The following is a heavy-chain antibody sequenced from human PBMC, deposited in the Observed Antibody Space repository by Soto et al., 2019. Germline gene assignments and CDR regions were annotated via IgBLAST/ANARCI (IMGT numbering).Heavy chain of an antibody. CDR1: GGSISSSSYY. CDR2: IYYSGST. J-gene: IGHJ6*03. D-gene: IGHD6-25*01. CDR3: AIQQRYYYYMDF. V-gene: IGHV4-39*01. Sequence: PSETLSLTCTVSGGSISSSSYYWGWIRQPPGKGLEWIGSIYYSGSTHYNPSLKSRVTVSVDTSKNQFSLKLSSVTAADTAVYYFAIQQRYYYYMDFWGTGTTVTVSS.